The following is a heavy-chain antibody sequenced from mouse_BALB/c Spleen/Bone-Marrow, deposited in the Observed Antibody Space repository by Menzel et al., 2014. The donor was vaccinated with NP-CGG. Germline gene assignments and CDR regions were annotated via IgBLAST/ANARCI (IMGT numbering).Heavy chain of an antibody. D-gene: IGHD2-4*01. V-gene: IGHV5-9-3*01. CDR2: ISSGGSYT. CDR1: GFTFSSYA. Sequence: EVNVVESGGGLVKPGGSLKLSCAASGFTFSSYAMSWVRQTPEKRLEWVATISSGGSYTYYPDSGKGRFTISRDNAKNTLYLQMSSLRSEDTAMYYCARHDYAYWGQGTLVTVSA. CDR3: ARHDYAY. J-gene: IGHJ3*01.